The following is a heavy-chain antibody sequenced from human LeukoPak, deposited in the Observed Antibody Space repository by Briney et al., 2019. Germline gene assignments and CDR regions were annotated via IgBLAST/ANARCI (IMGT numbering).Heavy chain of an antibody. CDR2: ISYDGSNK. CDR3: ARVLDRDYNYYYYGMDV. CDR1: GFTFSSYG. J-gene: IGHJ6*02. Sequence: GRSLRLSCAASGFTFSSYGMHWVRQAPGKGLEWVAVISYDGSNKYYADSVKGRFTISRDNSKNTLYLQMNSLRAEDTAVYYCARVLDRDYNYYYYGMDVWGQGTTVTVSS. D-gene: IGHD4-11*01. V-gene: IGHV3-30*03.